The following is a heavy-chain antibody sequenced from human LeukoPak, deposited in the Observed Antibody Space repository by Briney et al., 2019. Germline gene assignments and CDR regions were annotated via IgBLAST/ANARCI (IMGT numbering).Heavy chain of an antibody. V-gene: IGHV1-2*02. Sequence: ASVKVSCKASGYTFTGYYMHWVRQAPGQGLEWMGWINPNSGGTNYAQKFQGRVTMTRDTSISTAYMELSRLRSDDTAVYYCALVMTTVPTFKWGFDPWGQGTLVTVSS. CDR2: INPNSGGT. CDR3: ALVMTTVPTFKWGFDP. D-gene: IGHD4-17*01. CDR1: GYTFTGYY. J-gene: IGHJ5*02.